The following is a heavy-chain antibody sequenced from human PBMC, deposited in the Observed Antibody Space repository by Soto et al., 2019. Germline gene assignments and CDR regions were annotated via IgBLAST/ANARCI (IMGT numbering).Heavy chain of an antibody. CDR1: GGSISSSSYY. CDR2: IYYSGST. J-gene: IGHJ5*02. Sequence: PSETLSLTCTVSGGSISSSSYYWGWIRQPPGKGLEWIGSIYYSGSTYYNPSLKSRVTISVDTSKNQFSLKLSSVTAADTAVYYCAREYYYNSGSSRWFDPWGPGTLVTVSS. V-gene: IGHV4-39*02. CDR3: AREYYYNSGSSRWFDP. D-gene: IGHD3-10*01.